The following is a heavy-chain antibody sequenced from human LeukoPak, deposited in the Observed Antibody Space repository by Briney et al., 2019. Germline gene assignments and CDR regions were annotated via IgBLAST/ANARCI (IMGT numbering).Heavy chain of an antibody. J-gene: IGHJ5*02. D-gene: IGHD3-10*01. Sequence: SETLSLTCTVSGGSVSSNSYYWSWIRQPPGKGLEWIGCIHYSGSTNYNPSLKSRVTISIDTSKNQFSLKLSSVTAADTAVYYCARDFNYYGSGSFWFDPRGQGNLVTVSS. V-gene: IGHV4-61*01. CDR3: ARDFNYYGSGSFWFDP. CDR1: GGSVSSNSYY. CDR2: IHYSGST.